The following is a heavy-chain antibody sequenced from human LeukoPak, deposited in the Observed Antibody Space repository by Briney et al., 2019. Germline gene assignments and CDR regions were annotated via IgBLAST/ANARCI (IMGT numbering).Heavy chain of an antibody. J-gene: IGHJ6*03. CDR2: IYTSGST. V-gene: IGHV4-4*07. CDR1: GGSISSYY. D-gene: IGHD4-17*01. CDR3: ARDYGDYSTYYYYYMDV. Sequence: SETLSLTCTVSGGSISSYYWSCIRQPAGKRLEWIGRIYTSGSTNYNPSLKSRVTMSVDTSKNQFSLKLSSVTGADTAVYYCARDYGDYSTYYYYYMDVWGKGTTVTISS.